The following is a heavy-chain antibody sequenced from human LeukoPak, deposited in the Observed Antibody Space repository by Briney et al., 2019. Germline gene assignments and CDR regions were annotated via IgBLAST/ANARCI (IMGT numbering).Heavy chain of an antibody. J-gene: IGHJ3*02. Sequence: GSLRLSCAASGFTFSSYWMSWVRQAPGKGLEWIGTVFYSGSTYYSPSLKSRLAISVDTSKNQFSLKLSSVTAADTAVYYCARHLDSGTSMDSFDIWGQGTVVTVSS. CDR3: ARHLDSGTSMDSFDI. CDR1: GFTFSSYW. CDR2: VFYSGST. V-gene: IGHV4-39*01. D-gene: IGHD2-2*01.